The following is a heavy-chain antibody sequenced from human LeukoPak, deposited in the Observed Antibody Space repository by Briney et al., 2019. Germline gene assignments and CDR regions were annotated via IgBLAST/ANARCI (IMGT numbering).Heavy chain of an antibody. CDR2: INSGGSGT. V-gene: IGHV3-74*01. CDR3: ASGLELDY. J-gene: IGHJ4*02. CDR1: GFTFSSYA. Sequence: GGSLRLSCAASGFTFSSYAMHWVRQTPGKGLVWVSRINSGGSGTSHADSVKGRFTISRDNAKNSLYLQMNSLRAEDTAVYYCASGLELDYWGQGTLVTVSS.